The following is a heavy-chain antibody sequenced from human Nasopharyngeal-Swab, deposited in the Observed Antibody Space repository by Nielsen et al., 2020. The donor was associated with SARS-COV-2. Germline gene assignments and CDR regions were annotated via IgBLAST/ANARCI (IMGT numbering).Heavy chain of an antibody. J-gene: IGHJ5*02. CDR3: AKVGNDYGDYWFDP. V-gene: IGHV3-23*01. Sequence: GGSLRLSCAASGFTFSDYYMSWIRQAPGKGLEWVSALSGSGGNTYYADAVKGRFTISRDNSKNTLYLQMNSLRAEDTAVYYCAKVGNDYGDYWFDPWGQGTLVTVSS. D-gene: IGHD4-17*01. CDR2: LSGSGGNT. CDR1: GFTFSDYY.